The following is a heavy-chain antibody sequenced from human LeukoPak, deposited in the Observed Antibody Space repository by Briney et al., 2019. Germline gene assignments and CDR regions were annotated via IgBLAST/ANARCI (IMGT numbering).Heavy chain of an antibody. Sequence: ASVKVSCKASGYTFTGYYMHWVRQAPGQGLEWMGWINPNSGGTNYAQKFQGRVTMTRDTSISTAYMELSRLRSDDTAVYYCARDRAPSYYYGSGSYYNGPYFDYWGQGTLVTVSS. CDR3: ARDRAPSYYYGSGSYYNGPYFDY. CDR1: GYTFTGYY. V-gene: IGHV1-2*02. D-gene: IGHD3-10*01. J-gene: IGHJ4*02. CDR2: INPNSGGT.